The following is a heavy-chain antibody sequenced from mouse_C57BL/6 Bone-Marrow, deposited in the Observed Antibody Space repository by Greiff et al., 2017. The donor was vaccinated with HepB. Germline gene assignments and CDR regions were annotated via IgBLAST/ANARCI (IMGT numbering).Heavy chain of an antibody. V-gene: IGHV6-6*01. CDR1: GFTFSDAW. Sequence: EVQGVESGGGLVQPGGSMKLSCAASGFTFSDAWMDWVRQSPEKGLEWVAEIRNKANNHATYYAESVKGRFTISRDDSKSSVYLQMNSLRAEDTGIYYCTSPLWSPFDYWGQGTTLTVSS. CDR2: IRNKANNHAT. D-gene: IGHD1-1*02. J-gene: IGHJ2*01. CDR3: TSPLWSPFDY.